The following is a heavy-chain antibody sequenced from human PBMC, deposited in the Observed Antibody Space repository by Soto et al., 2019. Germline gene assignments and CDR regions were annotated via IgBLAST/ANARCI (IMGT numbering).Heavy chain of an antibody. D-gene: IGHD2-21*02. CDR2: IYYNGGNK. V-gene: IGHV3-30-3*01. J-gene: IGHJ4*02. Sequence: QPGGSLRLSCEASGFPFSCYAMHWVRQSPGKGLEWVAVIYYNGGNKYYADSVKGRFTISRDNSKNTLFLQMNSLRAEDTAVYYCARDGCGGDCYSDYWGQGTLVTVSS. CDR1: GFPFSCYA. CDR3: ARDGCGGDCYSDY.